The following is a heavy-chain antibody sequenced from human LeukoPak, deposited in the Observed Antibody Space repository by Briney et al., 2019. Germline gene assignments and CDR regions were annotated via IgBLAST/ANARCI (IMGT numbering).Heavy chain of an antibody. Sequence: PGGSLRLSCTASGFTSGDYAMSWVRQAPGKGLEWVAVISHDGSNKYYADSVKGRFSISRDNSKNTLYLQMNSLRVEDTAVYYCASQTGTTPRWGQGTLVTVSS. CDR1: GFTSGDYA. D-gene: IGHD1-7*01. J-gene: IGHJ4*02. V-gene: IGHV3-30*04. CDR3: ASQTGTTPR. CDR2: ISHDGSNK.